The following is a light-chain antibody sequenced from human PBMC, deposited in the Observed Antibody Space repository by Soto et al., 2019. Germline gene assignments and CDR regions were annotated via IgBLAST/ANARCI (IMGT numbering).Light chain of an antibody. J-gene: IGKJ1*01. V-gene: IGKV3-20*01. Sequence: VLSQYPGTLSLSPGERVTLSCRASQSVSSSYLAWYQQKPGQAPRLLIYGASSRATGIPDRFSGSGSGTDFTLTISRLEPEDFAVYYCQHYGSSPWTFGQVSK. CDR2: GAS. CDR3: QHYGSSPWT. CDR1: QSVSSSY.